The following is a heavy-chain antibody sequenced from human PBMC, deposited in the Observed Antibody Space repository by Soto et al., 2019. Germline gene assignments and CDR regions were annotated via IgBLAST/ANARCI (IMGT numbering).Heavy chain of an antibody. D-gene: IGHD4-17*01. J-gene: IGHJ4*02. V-gene: IGHV4-59*01. CDR2: VSYSGTT. Sequence: WTWIRQPPGKGLEWIGFVSYSGTTKYNASLKGRVTISVDTSRSQISLKVSSVTAADTAVYYCARGATVTHSDYWGQGTLVTVSS. CDR3: ARGATVTHSDY.